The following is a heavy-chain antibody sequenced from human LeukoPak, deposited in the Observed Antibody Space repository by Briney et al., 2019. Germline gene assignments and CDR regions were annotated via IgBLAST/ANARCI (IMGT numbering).Heavy chain of an antibody. CDR3: ARQDTITTPGVDY. CDR1: GGSFSGYY. J-gene: IGHJ4*02. CDR2: INHSGTT. D-gene: IGHD3-3*01. Sequence: HPSEALSLTCAVYGGSFSGYYWSWIRQPPGKGLEWIGEINHSGTTYYSPSLKSRVTISVDTSKNQFSLKLSSVTAADTAVYYCARQDTITTPGVDYWGQGTPVTVSS. V-gene: IGHV4-34*01.